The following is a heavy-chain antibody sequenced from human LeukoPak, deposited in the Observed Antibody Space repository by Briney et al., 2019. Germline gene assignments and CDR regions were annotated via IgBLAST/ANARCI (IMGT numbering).Heavy chain of an antibody. Sequence: GGSLRPSCAASGFTFSSYGMHWVRQAPGKGLEWVAVIWYDGSNKYYADSVKGRFTISRDNSKNTLYLQMNSLRAEDTAVYYCARERSGSSWYKFYYYYGMDVWGQGTTVTVSS. CDR2: IWYDGSNK. CDR1: GFTFSSYG. J-gene: IGHJ6*02. V-gene: IGHV3-33*01. CDR3: ARERSGSSWYKFYYYYGMDV. D-gene: IGHD6-13*01.